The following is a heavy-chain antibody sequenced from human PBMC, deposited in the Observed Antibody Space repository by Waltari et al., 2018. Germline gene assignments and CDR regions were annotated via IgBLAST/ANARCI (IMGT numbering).Heavy chain of an antibody. Sequence: QLQLQESGPGLVKPSETLSLTCTVSGGSISSSRYYWGWIRRPPGKGLEWIGSFYYSGSTYYNPSLKSRVTISVDTSKNQFSLKLSSVTAADTAVYYCARARIIKYYYYMDVWGKGTTVTVSS. V-gene: IGHV4-39*01. CDR1: GGSISSSRYY. CDR2: FYYSGST. J-gene: IGHJ6*03. CDR3: ARARIIKYYYYMDV.